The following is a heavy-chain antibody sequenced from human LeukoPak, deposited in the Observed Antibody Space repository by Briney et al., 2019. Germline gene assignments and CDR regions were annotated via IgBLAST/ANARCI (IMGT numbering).Heavy chain of an antibody. CDR2: VIPVFGTS. Sequence: SVKVSCKASGYTFTNYGINWVRQAPGQRLEWMGCVIPVFGTSDYAEKFQDRVTITADESTSTAYMELNSLTSEDTAVYYCATSEDPVAIPITWGQGTLVSVSS. D-gene: IGHD2-21*01. J-gene: IGHJ5*02. CDR3: ATSEDPVAIPIT. V-gene: IGHV1-69*13. CDR1: GYTFTNYG.